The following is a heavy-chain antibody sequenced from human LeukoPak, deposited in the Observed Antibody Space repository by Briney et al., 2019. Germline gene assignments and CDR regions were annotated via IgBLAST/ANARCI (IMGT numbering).Heavy chain of an antibody. CDR1: GGSISSNSYY. Sequence: PETLSLTCAVSGGSISSNSYYWGWIRPPPGKELEWIGSIYYSGSTYYNPSLKSRVTISVDTSKNQFSLKLSSVTAADTAVYYCARTRYYYNSRSYGAPYYFDYWGQGTLVTVSS. J-gene: IGHJ4*02. D-gene: IGHD3-10*01. CDR2: IYYSGST. V-gene: IGHV4-39*01. CDR3: ARTRYYYNSRSYGAPYYFDY.